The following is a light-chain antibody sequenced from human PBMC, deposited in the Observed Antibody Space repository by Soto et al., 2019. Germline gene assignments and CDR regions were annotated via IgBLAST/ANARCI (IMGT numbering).Light chain of an antibody. CDR1: QSVSSN. CDR3: QQYNNWPPYT. V-gene: IGKV3-15*01. J-gene: IGKJ2*01. Sequence: EIVMTQSPATLSVSPGERATLSCRASQSVSSNLAWYQQKPCQAPRLVIYGASTRATGFPARFSGSGSGTEFTLTISSLQPEDFAVYYCQQYNNWPPYTFGQGTKLEIK. CDR2: GAS.